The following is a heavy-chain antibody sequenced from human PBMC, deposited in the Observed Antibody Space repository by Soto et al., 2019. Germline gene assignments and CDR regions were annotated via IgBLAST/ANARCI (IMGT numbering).Heavy chain of an antibody. Sequence: EVQLVESGGGLVKPGGSLRLSCAASGFTFSNAGMNWVRQDPGKGLEWVGRIKRQTDGGTTDYAAPVKGRFTISREDSKDTLYLPMTSLKTEDTAVYYWTPAVHWTGRYGMDVWGQGTTVTFSS. CDR2: IKRQTDGGTT. D-gene: IGHD1-1*01. J-gene: IGHJ6*02. CDR1: GFTFSNAG. CDR3: TPAVHWTGRYGMDV. V-gene: IGHV3-15*07.